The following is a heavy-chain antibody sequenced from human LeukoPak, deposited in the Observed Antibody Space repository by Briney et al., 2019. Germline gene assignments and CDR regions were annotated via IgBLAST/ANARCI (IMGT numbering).Heavy chain of an antibody. CDR2: ISGRGDST. J-gene: IGHJ4*02. V-gene: IGHV3-23*01. CDR1: GFTFSSYG. CDR3: AKDPSSGWYFGFDY. D-gene: IGHD6-19*01. Sequence: GGSLRLSCAASGFTFSSYGMSWVRQAPGRGLEWVSAISGRGDSTYYADSVKGRFTISRDNSKNTLYLQMKSLRAEDTAVYYCAKDPSSGWYFGFDYWGQGTLVTVSS.